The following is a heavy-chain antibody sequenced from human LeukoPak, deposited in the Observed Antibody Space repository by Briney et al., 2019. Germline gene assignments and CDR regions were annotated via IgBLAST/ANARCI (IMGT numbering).Heavy chain of an antibody. CDR3: ARHPLRGGFDY. Sequence: SEALSLTCTVSGGSISNYYWSWIRQPPGKGLEWIAYIFDSGDTRYNPSLKSRVTISVDTSKNQFSLKLNSVTAADTAVYYCARHPLRGGFDYWGQGTLVTVSS. V-gene: IGHV4-59*08. J-gene: IGHJ4*02. CDR2: IFDSGDT. CDR1: GGSISNYY.